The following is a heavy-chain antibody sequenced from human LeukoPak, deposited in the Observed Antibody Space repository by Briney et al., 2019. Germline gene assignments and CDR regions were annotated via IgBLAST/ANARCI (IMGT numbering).Heavy chain of an antibody. D-gene: IGHD1-26*01. J-gene: IGHJ4*02. CDR3: ARVEVGATSYFDY. CDR2: IYHSGST. Sequence: SETLSLTCTVSGYSISSGYYWGWIRQPPGKGLEWIGSIYHSGSTYYNPSLKSRVTISVDTSKNQFSLKLSSVTAADTAVYYCARVEVGATSYFDYWGQGTLVTVSS. CDR1: GYSISSGYY. V-gene: IGHV4-38-2*02.